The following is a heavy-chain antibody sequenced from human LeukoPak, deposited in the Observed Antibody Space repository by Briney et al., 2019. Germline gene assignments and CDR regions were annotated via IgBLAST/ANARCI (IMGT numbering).Heavy chain of an antibody. J-gene: IGHJ4*02. V-gene: IGHV1-18*01. CDR1: GYDFKTSG. CDR3: AKDVGDSLAGPWFFQF. D-gene: IGHD3-16*01. Sequence: ASVKVCCKTSGYDFKTSGISWVRQAPGQGLEWMGWISGHTGDTHYAKRFQGRLTLTTDTSTSVAYLELSTLRSDDTALYFCAKDVGDSLAGPWFFQFWGQGTLVTLSS. CDR2: ISGHTGDT.